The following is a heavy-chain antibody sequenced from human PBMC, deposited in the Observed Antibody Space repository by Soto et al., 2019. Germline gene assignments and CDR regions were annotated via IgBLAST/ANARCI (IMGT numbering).Heavy chain of an antibody. CDR3: ARDQRSGVFDY. CDR1: GYTFINIA. J-gene: IGHJ4*02. CDR2: ISPYNGNT. Sequence: QVQLVQSGGEVKQPGASVRVSCKATGYTFINIAIAWVRQAPGQGLEWMGWISPYNGNTNYAQRVQGRVTITTDTSPSTSYMEIMSLRSDDTAVYYWARDQRSGVFDYWGQGALVTVST. V-gene: IGHV1-18*01. D-gene: IGHD1-26*01.